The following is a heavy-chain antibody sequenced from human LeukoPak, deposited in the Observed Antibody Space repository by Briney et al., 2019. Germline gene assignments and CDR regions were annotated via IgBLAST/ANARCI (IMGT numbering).Heavy chain of an antibody. Sequence: SVKVSCKPSRGTFSSYVISWVRQAPGEGLEWMGGIIPIFGTANYAQKFQGRVTITTDQSTSTAYMELSSLRSEDTAVYYCARGWAQKTYYYESSGYYYLSNWFDPWGQGTLVTVSS. V-gene: IGHV1-69*05. CDR3: ARGWAQKTYYYESSGYYYLSNWFDP. CDR2: IIPIFGTA. D-gene: IGHD3-22*01. CDR1: RGTFSSYV. J-gene: IGHJ5*02.